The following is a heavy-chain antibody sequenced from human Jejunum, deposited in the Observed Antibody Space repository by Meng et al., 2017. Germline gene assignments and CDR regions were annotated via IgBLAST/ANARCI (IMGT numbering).Heavy chain of an antibody. CDR1: GFTFSSYA. CDR2: VYNSGDST. J-gene: IGHJ6*02. Sequence: GESLKISCAASGFTFSSYAMTWVRQAPGKGLEWVSGVYNSGDSTYYADSVKGRFTISRDNSENTLYLQMNSLRVEDTAVYYCAKHNGGNYCGSGQSKYFYYAMDVWGQGTTVTVSS. V-gene: IGHV3-23*01. D-gene: IGHD3-10*01. CDR3: AKHNGGNYCGSGQSKYFYYAMDV.